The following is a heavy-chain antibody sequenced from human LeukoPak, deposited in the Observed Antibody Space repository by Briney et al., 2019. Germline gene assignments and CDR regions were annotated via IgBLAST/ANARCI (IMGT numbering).Heavy chain of an antibody. D-gene: IGHD3-10*01. J-gene: IGHJ4*02. V-gene: IGHV3-48*02. CDR1: GFTISNYN. CDR2: ISTSGII. CDR3: ARDDPNWDPSSYYFDS. Sequence: GGSLRLSCAASGFTISNYNMDWVRQAPGKGLEWISYISTSGIIYYADSVRGQFTISRDNAKNSLYLQMNSLRDEDTAVYYCARDDPNWDPSSYYFDSWGQGVLVTVSS.